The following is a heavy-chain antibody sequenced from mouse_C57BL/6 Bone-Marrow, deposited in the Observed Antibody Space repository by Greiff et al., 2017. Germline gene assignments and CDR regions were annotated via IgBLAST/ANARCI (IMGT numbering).Heavy chain of an antibody. V-gene: IGHV5-17*01. D-gene: IGHD2-4*01. CDR3: ESPWDDYDNY. CDR1: GFTFSDYG. CDR2: ISSGSSTI. Sequence: EVMLVESGGGLVKPGGSLKLSCAASGFTFSDYGMHWVRQAPEKGLEWVAYISSGSSTIYYADTVKGRFTISRDNAKNTLFLQMTSLRSEDTAMYYCESPWDDYDNYWGQGTLVTVSA. J-gene: IGHJ3*01.